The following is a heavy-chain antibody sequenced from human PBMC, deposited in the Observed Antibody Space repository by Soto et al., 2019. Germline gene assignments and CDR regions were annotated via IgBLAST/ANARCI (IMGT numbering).Heavy chain of an antibody. D-gene: IGHD6-19*01. J-gene: IGHJ3*02. V-gene: IGHV1-69*13. CDR1: GGTFSSYA. Sequence: SVKVSCKASGGTFSSYAISWVRQAPGQGLEWMGGIIPISGTANYAQKFQGRVTITADESTSTAYMELSSLRSEDTAVYYCARSSGWYDVLGDAFDIWGQGTMVTVSS. CDR2: IIPISGTA. CDR3: ARSSGWYDVLGDAFDI.